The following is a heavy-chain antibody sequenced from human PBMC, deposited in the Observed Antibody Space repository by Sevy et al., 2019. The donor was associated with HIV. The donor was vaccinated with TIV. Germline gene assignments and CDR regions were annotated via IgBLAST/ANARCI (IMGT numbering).Heavy chain of an antibody. CDR1: GFPLRKYS. Sequence: GGSLRLTCAASGFPLRKYSMNWVRRAPGKGLEWVSLLSRNSTYIYYSDSVKGRFTISRDNAENSLFLQMNSLRAEDTAVYYCVRDSSGLSWGQGTLVTVSS. J-gene: IGHJ4*02. D-gene: IGHD6-19*01. CDR2: LSRNSTYI. V-gene: IGHV3-21*01. CDR3: VRDSSGLS.